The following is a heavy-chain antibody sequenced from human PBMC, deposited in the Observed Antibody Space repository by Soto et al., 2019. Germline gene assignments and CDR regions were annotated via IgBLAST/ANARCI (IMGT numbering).Heavy chain of an antibody. J-gene: IGHJ5*02. Sequence: ASVKVSGKASGYTFTGYYMHWVRQAPGQGLEWMGWINPNSGGTNYAQKFQGRVTMTRDTSISTAYMELSRLRSDDTAVYYCARIRTSSGWYRWFDHWGQGTLVTVSS. CDR1: GYTFTGYY. V-gene: IGHV1-2*02. D-gene: IGHD6-19*01. CDR2: INPNSGGT. CDR3: ARIRTSSGWYRWFDH.